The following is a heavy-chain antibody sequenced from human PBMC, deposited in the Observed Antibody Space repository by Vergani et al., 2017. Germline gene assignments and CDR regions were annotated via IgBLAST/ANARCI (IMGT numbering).Heavy chain of an antibody. CDR2: ISGSGGST. Sequence: EVQLLESGGGLVQPGGSLRLSCAASGFTFSSYAMSWVRQAPGKGLEWVSAISGSGGSTYYADSVKGRFTISRDNSKNTLYLQMNSLRAEDTDVYYCANDRRLGYCSSTSCYALLDALDIWGQGTMVTVSS. CDR1: GFTFSSYA. CDR3: ANDRRLGYCSSTSCYALLDALDI. V-gene: IGHV3-23*01. D-gene: IGHD2-2*01. J-gene: IGHJ3*02.